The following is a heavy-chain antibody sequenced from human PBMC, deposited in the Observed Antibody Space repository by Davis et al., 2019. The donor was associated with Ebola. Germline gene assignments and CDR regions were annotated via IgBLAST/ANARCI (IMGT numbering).Heavy chain of an antibody. CDR1: GFSFNSYW. CDR3: ATDLSPRTAVTTFDY. J-gene: IGHJ4*02. Sequence: GESLKISCAASGFSFNSYWMSWVRQAPGKGLEWVANINHDGYEKNFVDHMRGRVTISRDNAKKSVYLQMHSVSAEDTGIYYCATDLSPRTAVTTFDYWGQGTLVTVSP. D-gene: IGHD4-17*01. CDR2: INHDGYEK. V-gene: IGHV3-7*03.